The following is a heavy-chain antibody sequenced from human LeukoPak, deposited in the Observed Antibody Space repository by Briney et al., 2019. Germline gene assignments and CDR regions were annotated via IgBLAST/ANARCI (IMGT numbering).Heavy chain of an antibody. CDR1: GFTFDDYA. D-gene: IGHD2-15*01. CDR2: ISWNSGSI. CDR3: AKGDRVVSPSFFDY. J-gene: IGHJ4*02. Sequence: GRSLRLSCAASGFTFDDYAMHWVRQAPGKGLEWVSGISWNSGSIGYADSVKGRFTISRDNAKNSLYLQMNSLRAEDTALYYCAKGDRVVSPSFFDYWGQGTLVTVSS. V-gene: IGHV3-9*01.